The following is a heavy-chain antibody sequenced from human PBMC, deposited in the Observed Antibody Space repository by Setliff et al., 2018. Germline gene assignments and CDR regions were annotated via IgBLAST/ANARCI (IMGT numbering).Heavy chain of an antibody. V-gene: IGHV4-59*12. D-gene: IGHD2-15*01. J-gene: IGHJ4*02. Sequence: PSETLSLTCTVSGGSISYNYWSWIRQPPGKGLEYIGYINYSGSTNYNPSLKSRVTLSLDTAKNQFSLELRAVTAADTALYYCARENGYCSGGACYFMFDYWGQGTLVTAPQ. CDR3: ARENGYCSGGACYFMFDY. CDR2: INYSGST. CDR1: GGSISYNY.